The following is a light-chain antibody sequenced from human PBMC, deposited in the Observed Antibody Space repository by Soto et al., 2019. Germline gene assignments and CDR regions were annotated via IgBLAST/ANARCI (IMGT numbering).Light chain of an antibody. CDR2: WAS. CDR3: QQYYSPPAM. CDR1: QSVLKSSNDKNH. V-gene: IGKV4-1*01. Sequence: DIVMTQSPDSLAVSLGERATINCKSSQSVLKSSNDKNHLAWYQQKPGQPPRLLIFWASTRESGVPDRFSGGGSATDFTLTISSLQAEDVAVYYCQQYYSPPAMFGQGTKVEI. J-gene: IGKJ1*01.